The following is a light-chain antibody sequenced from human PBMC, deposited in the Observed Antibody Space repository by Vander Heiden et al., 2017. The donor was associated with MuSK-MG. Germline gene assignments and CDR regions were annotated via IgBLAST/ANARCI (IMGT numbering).Light chain of an antibody. CDR1: SSNIGSNT. CDR3: SAWDDSLNGWV. J-gene: IGLJ3*02. CDR2: SSN. V-gene: IGLV1-44*01. Sequence: QSVLTQPPSASGTPGQRVTISCSGSSSNIGSNTVNWYQQLPGTAPKLLIYSSNQRPSGVPDRFSGSKSGTSASLAISGLQSEDEAAYYCSAWDDSLNGWVFGGGTKL.